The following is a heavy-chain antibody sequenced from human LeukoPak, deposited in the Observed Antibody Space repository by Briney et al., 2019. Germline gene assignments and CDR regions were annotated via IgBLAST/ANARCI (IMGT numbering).Heavy chain of an antibody. CDR2: IYYSGST. J-gene: IGHJ4*02. CDR1: GGSISSYY. V-gene: IGHV4-59*08. D-gene: IGHD2-21*02. Sequence: SETLSLTCTVSGGSISSYYWSWIRQSPGKGLEWIGYIYYSGSTNYNPSLKSRVTISVDTSKNQFSLKLSSVTAADTAVYYCARLWRAYCGGDCYSYYFDYWGQGTLVTVSS. CDR3: ARLWRAYCGGDCYSYYFDY.